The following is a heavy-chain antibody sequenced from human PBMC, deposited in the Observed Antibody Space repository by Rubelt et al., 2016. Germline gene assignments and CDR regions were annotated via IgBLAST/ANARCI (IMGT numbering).Heavy chain of an antibody. CDR3: ARDPHRIMSSFSYFDL. D-gene: IGHD3-16*01. J-gene: IGHJ2*01. Sequence: GLEWVSSISSSNDYIYYADLVKGRFTISRDNAKNSLYLQVNTLRAEDTAVYYCARDPHRIMSSFSYFDLWGRGTLVTVSS. CDR2: ISSSNDYI. V-gene: IGHV3-21*01.